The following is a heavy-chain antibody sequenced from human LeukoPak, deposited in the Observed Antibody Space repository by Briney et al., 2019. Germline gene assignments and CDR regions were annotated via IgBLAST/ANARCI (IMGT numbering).Heavy chain of an antibody. Sequence: GSLRLSCAASGFTVSSNYMSWIRQPPGRGLEWIGEVNHGGTTNYNPSLKSRVTISVDRANNQFSLKLSSVTAADTAFYYCARGRKGGSALWGQGTLVTVSS. D-gene: IGHD3-10*01. CDR1: GFTVSSNY. CDR3: ARGRKGGSAL. V-gene: IGHV4-34*01. CDR2: VNHGGTT. J-gene: IGHJ4*02.